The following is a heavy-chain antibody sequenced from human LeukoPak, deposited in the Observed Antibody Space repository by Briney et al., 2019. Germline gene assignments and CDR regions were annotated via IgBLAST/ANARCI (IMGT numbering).Heavy chain of an antibody. J-gene: IGHJ4*02. Sequence: SETLSHTCTVSGGSITDYYWSWIRQPPGKGLEWIGYIYYSGGTNYNPSLKSRVTISIDTSKNQFSLKVSSVTAADTAVYYCASYGENDYWGQGTLVTVSS. V-gene: IGHV4-59*08. D-gene: IGHD4-17*01. CDR1: GGSITDYY. CDR3: ASYGENDY. CDR2: IYYSGGT.